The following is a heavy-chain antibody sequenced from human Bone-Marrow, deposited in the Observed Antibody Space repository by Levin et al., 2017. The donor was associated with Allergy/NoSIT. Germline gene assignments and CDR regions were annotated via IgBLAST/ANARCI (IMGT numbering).Heavy chain of an antibody. CDR2: IYYSGIT. CDR1: GGSISNSRYY. J-gene: IGHJ4*02. Sequence: LQTLSLTCTVSGGSISNSRYYWGWIRQPPGKGLEWIGSIYYSGITYYNPSLKSRVTISTDTPKNQFSLKINSVTAAATARYYCASTVGVGSNNCDYWGQGALVTVSS. CDR3: ASTVGVGSNNCDY. D-gene: IGHD3-3*01. V-gene: IGHV4-39*07.